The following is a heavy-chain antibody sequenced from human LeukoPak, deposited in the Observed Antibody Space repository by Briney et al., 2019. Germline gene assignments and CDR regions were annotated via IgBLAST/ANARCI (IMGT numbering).Heavy chain of an antibody. CDR1: GXSISTYY. CDR3: ARGWGFLDF. CDR2: IYYSGST. D-gene: IGHD6-19*01. J-gene: IGHJ4*02. Sequence: ASETLSLTCTVSGXSISTYYWTWIRQPPGKGLEWIGYIYYSGSTNYNPSLKSRVTISVDTSRNHFSLKLSSVTAADTAVYYCARGWGFLDFWGQGTLVTVSS. V-gene: IGHV4-59*01.